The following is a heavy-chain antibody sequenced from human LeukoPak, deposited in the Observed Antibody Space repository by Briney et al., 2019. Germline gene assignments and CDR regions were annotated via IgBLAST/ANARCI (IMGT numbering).Heavy chain of an antibody. V-gene: IGHV1-69*13. CDR2: IIPIFGTA. J-gene: IGHJ4*02. D-gene: IGHD3-22*01. CDR3: ARGRDYYDSSGYFEY. Sequence: ASVKVSCKASGGTFSSYAISWVRQAPGQGLEWMGGIIPIFGTANYAQKFQGRVTITADESTSTAYMELSSLRSEDTAVYYCARGRDYYDSSGYFEYWGQGTLVTVSS. CDR1: GGTFSSYA.